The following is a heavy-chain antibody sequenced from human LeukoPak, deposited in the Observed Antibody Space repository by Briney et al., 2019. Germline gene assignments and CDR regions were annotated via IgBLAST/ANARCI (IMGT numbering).Heavy chain of an antibody. Sequence: GGSLRLSCAASGFTFSSYAMHWVRQAPGKGLEWVAVISYDGSNKYYADSVKGRFTISRDSSKNTLYLQMNSLRAEDTAVYYCAKVSSPWSTYYDFWSGYYTGSYYFDYWGQGTLVTVSS. D-gene: IGHD3-3*01. V-gene: IGHV3-30-3*01. CDR2: ISYDGSNK. J-gene: IGHJ4*02. CDR3: AKVSSPWSTYYDFWSGYYTGSYYFDY. CDR1: GFTFSSYA.